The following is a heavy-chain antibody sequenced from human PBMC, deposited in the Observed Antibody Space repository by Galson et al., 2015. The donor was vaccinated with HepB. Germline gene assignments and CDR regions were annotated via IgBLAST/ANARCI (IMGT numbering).Heavy chain of an antibody. V-gene: IGHV3-74*01. CDR1: GFTFSSYW. J-gene: IGHJ4*02. D-gene: IGHD1-26*01. CDR2: INSDGSST. Sequence: SLRLSCAASGFTFSSYWMHWVRQAPGKGLVWVSRINSDGSSTSYADSVKGRFTISRDNAKNTLYLQMNSLRAEDTAVYYCARVGEELLGVELDYWGQGTLVTVSS. CDR3: ARVGEELLGVELDY.